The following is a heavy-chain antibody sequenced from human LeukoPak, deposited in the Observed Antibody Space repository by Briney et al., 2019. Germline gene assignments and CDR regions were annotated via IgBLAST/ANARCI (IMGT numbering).Heavy chain of an antibody. CDR1: GGSISSYY. CDR2: IYYGGST. V-gene: IGHV4-59*01. Sequence: SETLSLTCTVSGGSISSYYWSWIREPPGKGLEWIGYIYYGGSTDYNPSLKSRVTISKDTSKTQFSLRLSSVTAADTAVYYCARARLDSSGRFDYWGQGALVTVSS. J-gene: IGHJ4*02. CDR3: ARARLDSSGRFDY. D-gene: IGHD3-22*01.